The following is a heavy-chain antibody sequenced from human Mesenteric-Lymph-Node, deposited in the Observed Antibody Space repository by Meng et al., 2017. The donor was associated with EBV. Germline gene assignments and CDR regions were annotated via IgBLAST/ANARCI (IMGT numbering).Heavy chain of an antibody. D-gene: IGHD6-19*01. CDR2: ISSSSSYI. J-gene: IGHJ5*02. Sequence: EVQLVESGGGLVKPGGSLRLSCAASGFTFSSYSMNWVRQAPGKGLEWVSSISSSSSYIYYADSVKGRFTISRDNAKNSLYLQMNSLRAEDTAVYYCARIAVAENWFDTWGQGTLVTVAS. V-gene: IGHV3-21*01. CDR1: GFTFSSYS. CDR3: ARIAVAENWFDT.